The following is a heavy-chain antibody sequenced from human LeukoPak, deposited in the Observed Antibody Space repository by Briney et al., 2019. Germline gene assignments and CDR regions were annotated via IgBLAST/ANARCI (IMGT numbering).Heavy chain of an antibody. CDR2: ISGSGGST. D-gene: IGHD6-19*01. CDR3: ARLLVGVRLSSGWPSGTFDI. V-gene: IGHV3-23*01. Sequence: GGSLRLSCAASGFTFSSYAMSWVRQAPGKGLEWVSAISGSGGSTYYADSVKGRFTISRDNAKNSLYLQMNSLRAEDTAVYYCARLLVGVRLSSGWPSGTFDIWGQGIMVTVSS. CDR1: GFTFSSYA. J-gene: IGHJ3*02.